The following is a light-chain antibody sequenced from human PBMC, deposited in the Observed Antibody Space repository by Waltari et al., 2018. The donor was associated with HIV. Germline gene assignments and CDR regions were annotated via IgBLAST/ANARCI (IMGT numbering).Light chain of an antibody. J-gene: IGLJ2*01. CDR3: CAYAGGLE. CDR2: EDN. V-gene: IGLV2-23*01. CDR1: SSDTGNYNL. Sequence: QSALTQPASVSGSPGQSITISCTGTSSDTGNYNLVSWYQLYPGKAPKLIIYEDNKRPSGVSNRFSGSKSADTSSLTISGLQAEDEADYYCCAYAGGLEFGGGTKRTVL.